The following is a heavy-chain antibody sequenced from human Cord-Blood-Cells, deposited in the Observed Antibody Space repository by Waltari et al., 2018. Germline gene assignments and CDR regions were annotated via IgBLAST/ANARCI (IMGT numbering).Heavy chain of an antibody. CDR3: ARDRSIDIVATNWFDP. V-gene: IGHV1-69*01. D-gene: IGHD5-12*01. CDR2: IIPIFGTA. CDR1: GGTFSSYA. J-gene: IGHJ5*02. Sequence: QVQLVQSGAEVTKPGSSVKVSCKASGGTFSSYAISWVRPAPGQGLEWMGGIIPIFGTANYAQKFQGRVTITADESTSTAYMELSSLRSEDTAVYYCARDRSIDIVATNWFDPWGQGTLVTVSS.